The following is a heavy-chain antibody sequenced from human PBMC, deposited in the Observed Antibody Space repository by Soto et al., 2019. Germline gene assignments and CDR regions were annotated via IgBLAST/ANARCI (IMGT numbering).Heavy chain of an antibody. CDR1: GYSFKTFW. CDR3: ARVRNTGGDGFFDL. V-gene: IGHV5-51*01. Sequence: PGESLKISCRASGYSFKTFWLGWVRQMPGKGLEWMAMIYPDDSDIKYSPSFEGQVTISVDRSITTAYLQWSSLRASDSGMFYCARVRNTGGDGFFDLWGQGTLVTVSS. J-gene: IGHJ4*02. CDR2: IYPDDSDI. D-gene: IGHD2-8*02.